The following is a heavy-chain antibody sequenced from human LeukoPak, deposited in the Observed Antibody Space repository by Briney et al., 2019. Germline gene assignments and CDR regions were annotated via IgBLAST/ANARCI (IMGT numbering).Heavy chain of an antibody. D-gene: IGHD3-10*02. CDR2: IKQDGSET. V-gene: IGHV3-7*01. J-gene: IGHJ6*04. Sequence: GGSLRLSCAASGFTFSNYWINWVRQAPGKGLEWVANIKQDGSETYCVDSVKGRFTISRDNAKNSLYLQMNSLRAEDTAVYYCAELGITMIGGVWGKGTTVTISS. CDR1: GFTFSNYW. CDR3: AELGITMIGGV.